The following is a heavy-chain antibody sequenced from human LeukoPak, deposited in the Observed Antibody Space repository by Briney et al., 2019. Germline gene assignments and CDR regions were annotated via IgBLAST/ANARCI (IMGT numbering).Heavy chain of an antibody. CDR1: GFTFRSYG. J-gene: IGHJ6*04. D-gene: IGHD3-10*01. CDR3: AKDASPMGGGDYYGMDV. Sequence: GGSLRLSCAASGFTFRSYGMHWVRQAPGKGLEWVAVISYDGSNKYYADSVKGRFTISRDNSKNTLYLQMNSLRAEDTAVYYCAKDASPMGGGDYYGMDVWGKGTTVTVSS. CDR2: ISYDGSNK. V-gene: IGHV3-30*18.